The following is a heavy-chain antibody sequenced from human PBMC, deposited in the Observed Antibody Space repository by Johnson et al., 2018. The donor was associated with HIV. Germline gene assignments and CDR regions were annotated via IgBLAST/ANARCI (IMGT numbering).Heavy chain of an antibody. J-gene: IGHJ3*02. CDR2: VSYDGSNK. D-gene: IGHD3-10*01. V-gene: IGHV3-30*03. Sequence: QVQLVESGGGVVQPGRSLRLSCAASGFTFSSYGMHWVRQAPGKGLEWVAVVSYDGSNKYYADSVKGRFTIARDNSKNTLYLQMKSLRAEDTAVYYGSRVQLNLGNLLWFGELNTPRAFDIWGQGTMVTVSS. CDR3: SRVQLNLGNLLWFGELNTPRAFDI. CDR1: GFTFSSYG.